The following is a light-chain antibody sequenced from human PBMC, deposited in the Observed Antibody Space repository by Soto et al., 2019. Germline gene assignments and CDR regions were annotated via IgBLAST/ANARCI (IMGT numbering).Light chain of an antibody. Sequence: QSVLTQPASVSAAPGQKVTISCSGSSSNIGDDYVSWYQQLPGTAPKLLIYDNNKRPSGIPDRFSGSKSGTSATLGITGLQTGDEADYYCGTWDSSLSDVVFGGGTKLTVL. J-gene: IGLJ2*01. CDR1: SSNIGDDY. CDR2: DNN. CDR3: GTWDSSLSDVV. V-gene: IGLV1-51*01.